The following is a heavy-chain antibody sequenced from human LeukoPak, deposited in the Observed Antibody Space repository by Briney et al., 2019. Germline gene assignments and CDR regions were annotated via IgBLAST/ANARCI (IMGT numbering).Heavy chain of an antibody. CDR2: IYYSGST. CDR1: GCSISSYY. Sequence: SETLSLTCTVSGCSISSYYWSWIRQPPGKGLEWIGYIYYSGSTNYNPSLKSRVTISVDTSKNQFSLKLSSVTAADTAVYYCAGSYSSGFDAFDIWGQGTMVTVSS. CDR3: AGSYSSGFDAFDI. V-gene: IGHV4-59*01. J-gene: IGHJ3*02. D-gene: IGHD6-19*01.